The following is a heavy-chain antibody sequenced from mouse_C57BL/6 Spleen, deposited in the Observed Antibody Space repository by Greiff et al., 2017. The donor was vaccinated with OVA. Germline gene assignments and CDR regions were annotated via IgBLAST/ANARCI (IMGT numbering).Heavy chain of an antibody. V-gene: IGHV1-82*01. Sequence: QVQLQQSGPELVKPGASVKISCKASGYAFSSSWMNWVKQRPGKGLEWIGRIYPGDGDTNSNGKFKGKATLTADKSSSTAYMKLSRLTYEDAAVSFFSPLYSGSSYCYFDVWGTGTPVTVSS. J-gene: IGHJ1*03. CDR2: IYPGDGDT. CDR1: GYAFSSSW. CDR3: SPLYSGSSYCYFDV. D-gene: IGHD1-1*01.